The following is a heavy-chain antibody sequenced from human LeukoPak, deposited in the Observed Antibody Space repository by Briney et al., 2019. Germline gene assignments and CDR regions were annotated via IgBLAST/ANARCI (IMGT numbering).Heavy chain of an antibody. J-gene: IGHJ4*02. CDR3: ARHPSGSSFDY. CDR2: IHHSGST. V-gene: IGHV4-39*01. Sequence: KSSETLSLTCTVSGASISISSYYWGWIRQPPGRGLEWIATIHHSGSTYHNPSLKSRVTMSVDTSKNQFSLKLSSLTAADTAVYYCARHPSGSSFDYWGQGTLVTVCS. D-gene: IGHD3-22*01. CDR1: GASISISSYY.